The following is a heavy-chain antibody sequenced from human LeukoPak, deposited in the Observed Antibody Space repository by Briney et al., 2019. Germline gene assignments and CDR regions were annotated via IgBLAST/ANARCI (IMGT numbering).Heavy chain of an antibody. Sequence: ASVKVSCKASGYTFTGYGISWVRQAPGQGLEWMGWISAYNGNTNYAQKLQGRVTMTTDTSTSTAYMELRSLRSDDTAVYYCARSTYYYDSSGYHHFDYWGQGTLVTVPS. CDR1: GYTFTGYG. CDR3: ARSTYYYDSSGYHHFDY. CDR2: ISAYNGNT. D-gene: IGHD3-22*01. J-gene: IGHJ4*02. V-gene: IGHV1-18*01.